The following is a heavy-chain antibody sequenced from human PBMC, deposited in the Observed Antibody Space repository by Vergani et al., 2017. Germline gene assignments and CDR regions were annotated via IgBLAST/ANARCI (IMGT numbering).Heavy chain of an antibody. D-gene: IGHD6-19*01. CDR2: LSASDRRT. CDR1: GFTFIMHA. CDR3: AKVGRSEVAGTFGAFDI. V-gene: IGHV3-23*01. J-gene: IGHJ3*02. Sequence: EVQLLESGGDLVQPGGSLRLSCAASGFTFIMHAMSWVRQAPGKGLEWVSTLSASDRRTHYADSVKCRFTISRDNSKNALLLHMNSLRPEDTAVYYCAKVGRSEVAGTFGAFDIWGQGTMVTVSS.